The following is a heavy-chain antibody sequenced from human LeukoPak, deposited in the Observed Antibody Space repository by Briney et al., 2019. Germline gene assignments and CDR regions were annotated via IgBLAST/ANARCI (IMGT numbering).Heavy chain of an antibody. CDR3: ARVTAAAGTH. Sequence: GASVKVSCKASGYTFTGYYMHWVRQAPGQGLEWMGGIIPIFGTANYAQKFQGRVTITADESTSTAYMELSSLRSEDTAVYYCARVTAAAGTHWGQGTLVTVSS. CDR2: IIPIFGTA. V-gene: IGHV1-69*13. J-gene: IGHJ4*02. D-gene: IGHD6-13*01. CDR1: GYTFTGYY.